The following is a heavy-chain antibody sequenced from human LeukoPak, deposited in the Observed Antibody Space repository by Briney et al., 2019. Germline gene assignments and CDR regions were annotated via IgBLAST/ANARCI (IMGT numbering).Heavy chain of an antibody. Sequence: ITWNSGSIGYADSVKGRFTISRDNAQNSLYLQMNSLRPEGTAFYYCAKGSDSGYNFFDYWGQGTLVTVSS. CDR3: AKGSDSGYNFFDY. CDR2: ITWNSGSI. D-gene: IGHD3-22*01. V-gene: IGHV3-9*01. J-gene: IGHJ4*02.